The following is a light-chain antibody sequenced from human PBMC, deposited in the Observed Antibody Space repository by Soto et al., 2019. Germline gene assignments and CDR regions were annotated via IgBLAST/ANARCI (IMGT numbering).Light chain of an antibody. CDR3: ASHTTNNTRV. CDR1: SSDVGAYDY. CDR2: EVS. Sequence: QSVLTQPASVSGSPGQSIAISCTGTSSDVGAYDYVSWYQQHPDRAPRLVIYEVSNRPSGVSNRFSGSKSVNTATLTISGLQAEDEADYYCASHTTNNTRVFGTGTKVTVL. V-gene: IGLV2-14*03. J-gene: IGLJ1*01.